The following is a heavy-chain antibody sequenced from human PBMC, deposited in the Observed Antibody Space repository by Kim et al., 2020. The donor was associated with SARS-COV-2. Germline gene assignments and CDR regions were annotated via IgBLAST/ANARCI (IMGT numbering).Heavy chain of an antibody. J-gene: IGHJ5*02. Sequence: GGSLRLSCAASGFTFDDYTMHWVRQAPGKGLEWVSLISWDGGSTYYADSVKGRFTISRDNSKNSLYLQMNSLRTEDTALYYCAKGGPFDCSSTSCPDNWFDPWGQGTLVTVSS. CDR3: AKGGPFDCSSTSCPDNWFDP. V-gene: IGHV3-43*01. CDR2: ISWDGGST. D-gene: IGHD2-2*01. CDR1: GFTFDDYT.